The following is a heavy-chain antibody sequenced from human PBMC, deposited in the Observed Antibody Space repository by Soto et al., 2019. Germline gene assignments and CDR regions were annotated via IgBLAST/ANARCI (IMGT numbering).Heavy chain of an antibody. V-gene: IGHV6-1*01. Sequence: PSQTLSLTCAISGDSVSSNRAAWNWIRQSPSRGLEWLGRTYYRSKWYNDYADSVKSRITINPDTSKNQFSLRLNSVTPEDTAVYYCTRDWAGTYGLDVWGQGTTVTVSS. J-gene: IGHJ6*02. CDR1: GDSVSSNRAA. D-gene: IGHD3-16*01. CDR3: TRDWAGTYGLDV. CDR2: TYYRSKWYN.